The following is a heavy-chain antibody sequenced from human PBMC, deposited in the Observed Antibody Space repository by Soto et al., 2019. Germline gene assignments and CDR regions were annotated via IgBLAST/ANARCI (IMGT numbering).Heavy chain of an antibody. Sequence: QVQLVESGGGVVQPGRSLRLSCAASGFTFSTYAMEWVRQAPGKGLDWVALISYDGNNKYYADSVRGRFTISRDNSKNTLYLQMNTLRPEDTALYFCARPVEPFYYYGMDVWGQGTTVIVSS. J-gene: IGHJ6*02. CDR1: GFTFSTYA. CDR3: ARPVEPFYYYGMDV. V-gene: IGHV3-30-3*01. CDR2: ISYDGNNK.